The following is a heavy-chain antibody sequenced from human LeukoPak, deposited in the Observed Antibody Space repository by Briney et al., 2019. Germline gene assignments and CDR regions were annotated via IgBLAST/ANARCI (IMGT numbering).Heavy chain of an antibody. Sequence: PGRSLRLSCAASGFSFGSFGMHWVRQAPGQGLECVAVIWYDGTNIDYGDSVKGRFTISRDNSKNTLYLQMNSLRAEDAAVYFCARERNFYYFDYWGQGALVTVSS. D-gene: IGHD3-3*01. V-gene: IGHV3-33*01. CDR1: GFSFGSFG. CDR3: ARERNFYYFDY. CDR2: IWYDGTNI. J-gene: IGHJ4*02.